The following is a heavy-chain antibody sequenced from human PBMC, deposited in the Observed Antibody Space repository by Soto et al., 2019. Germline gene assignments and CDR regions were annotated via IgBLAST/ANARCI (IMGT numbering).Heavy chain of an antibody. CDR2: THHSGRT. CDR1: GGSMSSSNW. CDR3: ARSEATVLDY. Sequence: QVQLQESGPGLVKPSGTLSLTCTVSGGSMSSSNWWNWVRQPPGKGLEWIGETHHSGRTNYNPSLKSRVTISVDQSKNHFSLQLSSVTAADTAVYYCARSEATVLDYWGQGTLVTVSS. D-gene: IGHD4-17*01. V-gene: IGHV4-4*02. J-gene: IGHJ4*02.